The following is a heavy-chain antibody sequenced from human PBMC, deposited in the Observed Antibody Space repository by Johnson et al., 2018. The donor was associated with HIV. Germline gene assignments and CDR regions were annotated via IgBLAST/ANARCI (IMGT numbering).Heavy chain of an antibody. Sequence: QVQLVESGGGVVQPGRSLRLSCAASGFTFRTYGMHWVRQAPGKGLEWVAVISFDGSNKYYADSVKGRFTISRDNSKNTLYLQMNSLRAEDTAVYYCAREGRRDAFDIWGQGTMVTVSS. J-gene: IGHJ3*02. CDR2: ISFDGSNK. V-gene: IGHV3-30*03. CDR1: GFTFRTYG. CDR3: AREGRRDAFDI.